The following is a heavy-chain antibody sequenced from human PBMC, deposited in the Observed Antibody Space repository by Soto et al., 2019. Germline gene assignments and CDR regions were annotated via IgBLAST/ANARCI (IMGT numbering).Heavy chain of an antibody. Sequence: PGGSLRLSCAASGFTFSSYAMSWVRQAPGKGLEWVSAISGSGGSTYYADSVKGRFTISRDNSKNTLYLQMNSLRAEDTAVYYWAKSITGTVYYYYYMDVWGEGTTVTVSS. CDR3: AKSITGTVYYYYYMDV. CDR1: GFTFSSYA. V-gene: IGHV3-23*01. CDR2: ISGSGGST. J-gene: IGHJ6*03. D-gene: IGHD1-20*01.